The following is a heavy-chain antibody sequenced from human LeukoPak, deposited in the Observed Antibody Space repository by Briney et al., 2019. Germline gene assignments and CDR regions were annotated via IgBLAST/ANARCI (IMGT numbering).Heavy chain of an antibody. V-gene: IGHV3-66*01. D-gene: IGHD2-15*01. CDR1: GFTVSSNY. J-gene: IGHJ4*02. CDR3: ARDRYCSGGSCLPFDY. CDR2: IYSGGST. Sequence: GGSLRLSCAASGFTVSSNYMSWVRQAPGKGLEWVSVIYSGGSTYYADSVKGRFTISRDNSKNTLYLQMNSLRAEDTAVYYCARDRYCSGGSCLPFDYWGQGTLVTVSS.